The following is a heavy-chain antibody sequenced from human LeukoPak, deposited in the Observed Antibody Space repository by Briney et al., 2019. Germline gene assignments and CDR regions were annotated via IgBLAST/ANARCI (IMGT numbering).Heavy chain of an antibody. CDR2: INPNSGNT. Sequence: GASVKVSCKASGYTFTSYDINCVRQATGQGLEWMVWINPNSGNTGYAQKFQGRVTMTRNTSISTAYMELSSLRSEDTAVYYCARDNSVGDVAWWFDPWGQGTLVTVSS. CDR3: ARDNSVGDVAWWFDP. V-gene: IGHV1-8*01. J-gene: IGHJ5*02. CDR1: GYTFTSYD. D-gene: IGHD1-26*01.